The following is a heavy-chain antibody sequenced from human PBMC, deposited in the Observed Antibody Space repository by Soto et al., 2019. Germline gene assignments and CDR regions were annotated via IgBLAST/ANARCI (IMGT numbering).Heavy chain of an antibody. CDR3: ARFKVGSTTDYYYGREG. J-gene: IGHJ6*02. CDR1: GDTFSNYA. Sequence: SVKISCKASGDTFSNYAICWVRQAPGQGLEWIGGIIPILGSANYAQKFQGRVTISADGSTNTANLELSSLRSEDTAVYYCARFKVGSTTDYYYGREGSRRRTTVTVCS. CDR2: IIPILGSA. V-gene: IGHV1-69*13. D-gene: IGHD1-26*01.